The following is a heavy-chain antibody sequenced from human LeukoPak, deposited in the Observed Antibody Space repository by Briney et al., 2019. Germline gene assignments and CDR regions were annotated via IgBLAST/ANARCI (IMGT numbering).Heavy chain of an antibody. CDR1: GFTFSSYA. CDR2: ISYDGSNK. CDR3: ARDRVRGFGELSLTYYYYYGMDV. J-gene: IGHJ6*02. Sequence: GGSLRLSCAASGFTFSSYAMHWVRQAPGKGLEWVAVISYDGSNKYCADSVKGRFTISRDNSKNTLYLQMNSLRAEDTAVYYCARDRVRGFGELSLTYYYYYGMDVWGQGTTVAVSS. V-gene: IGHV3-30*04. D-gene: IGHD3-10*01.